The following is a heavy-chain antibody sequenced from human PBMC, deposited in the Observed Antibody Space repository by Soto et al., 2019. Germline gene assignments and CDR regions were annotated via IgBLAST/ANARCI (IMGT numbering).Heavy chain of an antibody. CDR1: GFALVTRGVC. CDR2: IYWDDDK. J-gene: IGHJ3*02. V-gene: IGHV2-5*02. D-gene: IGHD3-16*02. Sequence: SSHTLVNPTQTLTLTCTFSGFALVTRGVCVGCMLQPAGKALECLALIYWDDDKRYSPSLKSRLTITKDTSKNQVVLTMTNMDPVDTATYYCAHSLHDYIWGSYRYDAFDIWGQGTMVTVSS. CDR3: AHSLHDYIWGSYRYDAFDI.